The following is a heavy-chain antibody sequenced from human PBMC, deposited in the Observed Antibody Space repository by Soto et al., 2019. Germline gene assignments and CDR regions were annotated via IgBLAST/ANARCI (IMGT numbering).Heavy chain of an antibody. CDR3: ARWELLTGFDY. CDR1: GFTFSTSE. V-gene: IGHV3-48*03. Sequence: LRLSCVVSGFTFSTSEMTWVRQAPGKGLEWVSYIVSSATTKYYADSVKGRFTISGDNAKNSLFLQMNSLRAEDTALYYCARWELLTGFDYWGLGTLVTVSS. J-gene: IGHJ4*02. D-gene: IGHD1-26*01. CDR2: IVSSATTK.